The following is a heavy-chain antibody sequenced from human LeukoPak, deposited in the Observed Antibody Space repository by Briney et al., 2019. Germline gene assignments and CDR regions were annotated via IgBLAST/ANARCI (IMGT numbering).Heavy chain of an antibody. CDR2: IYYSGST. CDR3: ARAPDDFWSGYYSGGMDYFDY. V-gene: IGHV4-31*03. CDR1: GGSISSGGYY. Sequence: SQTLSLTCTVSGGSISSGGYYWSWIRQHPGKGLEWIGYIYYSGSTYYNPSLKSRVTISVDTSKNQFSLKLSSVTAADTAVYYCARAPDDFWSGYYSGGMDYFDYWGRGTLVTVSS. D-gene: IGHD3-3*01. J-gene: IGHJ4*02.